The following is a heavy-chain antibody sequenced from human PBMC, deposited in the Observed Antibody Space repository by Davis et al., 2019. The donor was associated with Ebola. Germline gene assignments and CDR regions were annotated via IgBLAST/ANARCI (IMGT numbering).Heavy chain of an antibody. CDR2: IKQDGSEK. Sequence: GGSLRLSCAASGFTFSNYGMTWVRQAPGKGLEWVANIKQDGSEKYYVDSVKGRFTISRDNAKNTLFLQMNSLRVEDTALYYCAKGSHIAVAGTDNWFDPWGQGTLVTVSS. CDR3: AKGSHIAVAGTDNWFDP. V-gene: IGHV3-7*03. CDR1: GFTFSNYG. J-gene: IGHJ5*02. D-gene: IGHD6-19*01.